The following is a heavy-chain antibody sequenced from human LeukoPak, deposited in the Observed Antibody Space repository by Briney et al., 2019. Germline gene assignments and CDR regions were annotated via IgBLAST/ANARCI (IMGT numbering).Heavy chain of an antibody. CDR2: INSDGSST. Sequence: GGSLRLSCAASGFTFSSYWMHWVRQAPGKGLGWVSRINSDGSSTSYADSVKGRFTISRDDAKNKLYLQMNSLRAQDTAVYYSARLLVRYCSSTSCHIAYGMDVWGQGTTVTVSS. V-gene: IGHV3-74*01. CDR3: ARLLVRYCSSTSCHIAYGMDV. CDR1: GFTFSSYW. J-gene: IGHJ6*02. D-gene: IGHD2-2*01.